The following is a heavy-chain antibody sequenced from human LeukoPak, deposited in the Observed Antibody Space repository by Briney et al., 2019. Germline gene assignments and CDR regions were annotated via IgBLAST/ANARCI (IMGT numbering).Heavy chain of an antibody. CDR3: ASWRYFDWLSYFDY. J-gene: IGHJ4*02. D-gene: IGHD3-9*01. CDR1: GFTFSDYY. V-gene: IGHV3-30*03. Sequence: GGSLRLSCAASGFTFSDYYMSWIRQAPGKGLEWVAVISYDGSNKYYADSVKGRFTISRDNSKNTLYLQMNSLRAEDTAVYYCASWRYFDWLSYFDYWGQGTLVTVSS. CDR2: ISYDGSNK.